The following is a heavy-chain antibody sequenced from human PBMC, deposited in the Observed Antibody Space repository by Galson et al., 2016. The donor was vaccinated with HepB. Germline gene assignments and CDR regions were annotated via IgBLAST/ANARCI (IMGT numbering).Heavy chain of an antibody. CDR3: ARDGTGWFDP. J-gene: IGHJ5*02. V-gene: IGHV4-59*01. Sequence: ETLSLTCTVSGGSMSSYYWSWIRQSPGKGLEWIGYIQNSGNTNYNPSFKSRVTMSLDTSKKEFALKLNSVTTADTAVYYCARDGTGWFDPWGQGTLVTVSS. D-gene: IGHD3/OR15-3a*01. CDR1: GGSMSSYY. CDR2: IQNSGNT.